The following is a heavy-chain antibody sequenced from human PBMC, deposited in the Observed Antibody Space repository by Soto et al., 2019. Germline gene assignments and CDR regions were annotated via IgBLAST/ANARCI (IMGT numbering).Heavy chain of an antibody. J-gene: IGHJ4*02. D-gene: IGHD2-21*01. CDR3: ASSDPYYYFDY. CDR1: GGSISGGGHY. CDR2: MYYTGDT. Sequence: SEPLSLTCTVSGGSISGGGHYWGWIRQPPGKGLEWIGFMYYTGDTYYNPSLKSRLSISVDTSMNQFSLELTSVTAAATAVYYCASSDPYYYFDYWGLETLVTVSS. V-gene: IGHV4-31*03.